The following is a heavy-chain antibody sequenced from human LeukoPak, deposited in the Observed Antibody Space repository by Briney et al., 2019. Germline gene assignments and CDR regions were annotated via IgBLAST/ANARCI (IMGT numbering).Heavy chain of an antibody. CDR2: VSGSSGST. D-gene: IGHD2-15*01. V-gene: IGHV3-23*01. CDR1: GFTFSNFA. CDR3: AKRAQAADYFFYAMDV. J-gene: IGHJ6*02. Sequence: GESLRLFCEVSGFTFSNFAMTWVRQAPGKGLEWVSYVSGSSGSTSYADSVKGRFSISRDNSKNTLYLQMYGLRVEDTAIYYCAKRAQAADYFFYAMDVWGQGTAVTVSS.